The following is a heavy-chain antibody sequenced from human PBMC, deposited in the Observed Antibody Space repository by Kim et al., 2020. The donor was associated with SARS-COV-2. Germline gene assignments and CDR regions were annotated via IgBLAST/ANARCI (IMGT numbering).Heavy chain of an antibody. D-gene: IGHD5-18*01. CDR2: IIPIFGTA. J-gene: IGHJ3*02. Sequence: SVKVSCKASGGTFSSYAISWVRQAPGQGLEWMGGIIPIFGTANYAQKFQGRVTITADESTSTAYMELSSLRSEDTAVYYCASSSYLMDTAMVTSSIDAFEIWGQGTMVTVSS. V-gene: IGHV1-69*13. CDR3: ASSSYLMDTAMVTSSIDAFEI. CDR1: GGTFSSYA.